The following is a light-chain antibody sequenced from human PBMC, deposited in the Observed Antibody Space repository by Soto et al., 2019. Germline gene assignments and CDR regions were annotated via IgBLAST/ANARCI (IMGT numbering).Light chain of an antibody. CDR3: QQYHSYPLT. CDR2: KAS. Sequence: DIQMTQSPSTLSASVGDRVTITCRASQSISTWLAWYQQKIGKAPNLLIYKASILESGVPSRFSGSGSGTEFTLTISSLQPDDFATHYCQQYHSYPLTFGGGPKVEIK. CDR1: QSISTW. V-gene: IGKV1-5*03. J-gene: IGKJ4*01.